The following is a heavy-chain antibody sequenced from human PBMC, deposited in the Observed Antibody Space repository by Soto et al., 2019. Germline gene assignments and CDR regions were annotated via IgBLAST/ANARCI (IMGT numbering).Heavy chain of an antibody. CDR2: IYPGDSDT. CDR3: ARRHCSGGSCLYHDAFDI. D-gene: IGHD2-15*01. CDR1: GYSFTSYW. V-gene: IGHV5-51*01. J-gene: IGHJ3*02. Sequence: PGESLKISCKGSGYSFTSYWIGWVRQMPGKGLEWMGIIYPGDSDTRYSPSFQGQVTISADKSISTAYLQWSSLKASDTAMYYCARRHCSGGSCLYHDAFDIWGQGTMVTVSS.